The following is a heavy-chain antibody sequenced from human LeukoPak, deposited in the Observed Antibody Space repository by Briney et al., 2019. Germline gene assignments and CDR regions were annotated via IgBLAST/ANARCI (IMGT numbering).Heavy chain of an antibody. CDR3: AKDLRIAAAGTNFDY. CDR1: GFTFSSYA. Sequence: GGSLRLSCAASGFTFSSYAMSWVRQAPGKGLEWVSAISGTGGSTYYADSVKGRFTISRDNSKNTLYLQMNSLRAEDTAVYYCAKDLRIAAAGTNFDYWGQGTLVTVSS. CDR2: ISGTGGST. D-gene: IGHD6-13*01. J-gene: IGHJ4*02. V-gene: IGHV3-23*01.